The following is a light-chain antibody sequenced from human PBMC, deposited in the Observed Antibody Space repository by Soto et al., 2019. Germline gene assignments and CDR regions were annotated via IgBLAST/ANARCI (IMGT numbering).Light chain of an antibody. Sequence: VLTQPPSVSVAPGQTARITCGGNNIGSKSVHWYQQKPGQAPVLVVYDDSDRPSGLPERFSGSNSGNTATLTISRVEAGDEADYYCQVWDSSSDHVVFGGGTKLTVL. CDR1: NIGSKS. CDR3: QVWDSSSDHVV. J-gene: IGLJ2*01. V-gene: IGLV3-21*02. CDR2: DDS.